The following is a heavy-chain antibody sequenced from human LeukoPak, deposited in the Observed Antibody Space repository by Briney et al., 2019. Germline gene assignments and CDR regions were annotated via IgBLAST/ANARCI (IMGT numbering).Heavy chain of an antibody. CDR1: GYTFTTYW. CDR2: IYPDDSDT. CDR3: ARRLTTEETFDY. D-gene: IGHD1-1*01. V-gene: IGHV5-51*01. J-gene: IGHJ4*02. Sequence: LGGSLKFPLKGPGYTFTTYWIAWVRQMPGKGLEWMAIIYPDDSDTKYSPSFQGQISVSVDKSTTTAYLQWNSLQASDTAMYYCARRLTTEETFDYWGQGTLVTVSS.